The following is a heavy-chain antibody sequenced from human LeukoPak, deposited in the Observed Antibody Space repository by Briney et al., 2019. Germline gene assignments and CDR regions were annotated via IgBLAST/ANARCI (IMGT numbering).Heavy chain of an antibody. CDR3: AKDLSSRPYYYYYYMDV. J-gene: IGHJ6*03. CDR1: GFTFSSYA. Sequence: PGGSLRLSCAASGFTFSSYAMSWVRQAPGKGLEWVSAISGSGGSTYYADSVKGQFTISRDNSKNTLYLQMNSLRAEDTAVYYCAKDLSSRPYYYYYYMDVWGKGTTVTVSS. CDR2: ISGSGGST. D-gene: IGHD6-13*01. V-gene: IGHV3-23*01.